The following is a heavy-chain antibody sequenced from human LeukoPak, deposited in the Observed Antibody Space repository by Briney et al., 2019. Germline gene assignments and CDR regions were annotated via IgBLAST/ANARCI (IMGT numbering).Heavy chain of an antibody. CDR2: IRSNTYGGTI. D-gene: IGHD1-7*01. CDR3: TRDRISGTP. J-gene: IGHJ4*02. Sequence: PGGPLRLSCTASGFTFGDYGVIWFRQAPGKGLEWVGFIRSNTYGGTIEYAASVKGRFTISRDDSKSIAYLQMNSLTTEDTAVYYCTRDRISGTPWGQGTLVTVSS. V-gene: IGHV3-49*03. CDR1: GFTFGDYG.